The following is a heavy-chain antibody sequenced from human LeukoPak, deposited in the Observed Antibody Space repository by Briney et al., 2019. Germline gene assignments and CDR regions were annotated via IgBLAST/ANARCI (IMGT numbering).Heavy chain of an antibody. CDR3: ARDGVLRHFDWLYYFDY. Sequence: PGGSLRLSCAASGFTFSDYYMFWIRQAPGKGLEWVSYISSSGSTKYYADSVKGRFTISRDNAKNSLYLQMNSLRAEDTAVYYRARDGVLRHFDWLYYFDYWGQGTLVTVSS. D-gene: IGHD3-9*01. J-gene: IGHJ4*02. CDR1: GFTFSDYY. CDR2: ISSSGSTK. V-gene: IGHV3-11*01.